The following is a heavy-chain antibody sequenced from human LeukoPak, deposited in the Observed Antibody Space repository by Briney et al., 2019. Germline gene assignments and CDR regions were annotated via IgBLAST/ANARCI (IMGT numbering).Heavy chain of an antibody. Sequence: SETLTLTCAVYGGSFSGYYWSWIRQPPGKGREWIGEINHSRSTYYDPSVKSRVTISVDTSKNQFSLKLSSVTAADTAVYYCARDYYDSSGNSHYYFDYWGQGTLVTVFS. CDR3: ARDYYDSSGNSHYYFDY. CDR1: GGSFSGYY. D-gene: IGHD3-22*01. V-gene: IGHV4-34*01. J-gene: IGHJ4*02. CDR2: INHSRST.